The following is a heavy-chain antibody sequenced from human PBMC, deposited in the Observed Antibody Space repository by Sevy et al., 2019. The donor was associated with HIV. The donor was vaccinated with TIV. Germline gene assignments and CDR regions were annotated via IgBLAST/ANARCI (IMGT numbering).Heavy chain of an antibody. V-gene: IGHV3-23*01. CDR2: VSDSGGAT. CDR1: GFTFSSYA. D-gene: IGHD3-22*01. J-gene: IGHJ4*03. CDR3: ARNDYYDTIGWTEDLDY. Sequence: GGSLRLSCGASGFTFSSYAMSWVRQAPGKGLEWVSTVSDSGGATYYADFVKGRFTISRDNSKNTLFLQMSSLRAEDSATYFCARNDYYDTIGWTEDLDYWGQGTLVTVSS.